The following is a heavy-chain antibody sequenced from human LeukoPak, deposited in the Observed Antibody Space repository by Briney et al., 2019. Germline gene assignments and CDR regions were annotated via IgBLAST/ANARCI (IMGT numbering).Heavy chain of an antibody. D-gene: IGHD3-10*01. V-gene: IGHV1-69*05. CDR3: ARVVYGSGANWFDP. CDR1: GGTFSSYA. CDR2: IIPIFGTA. J-gene: IGHJ5*02. Sequence: SVKVSCKASGGTFSSYAISWVRQAPGQGLEWTGGIIPIFGTANYAQKFQGRVTITTDESTSTAYMELSSLRSEDTAVYYCARVVYGSGANWFDPWGQGTLVTVSS.